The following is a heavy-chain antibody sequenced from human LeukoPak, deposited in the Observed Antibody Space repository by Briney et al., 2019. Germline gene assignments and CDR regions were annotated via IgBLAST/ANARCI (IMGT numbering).Heavy chain of an antibody. Sequence: PSETLSLTCTVSGDSVTTSSYYWGWIRQAPGKGLEWIGTISYSRSTYFNPSLRSRVTMSLDPAKNQVSLKLTSVTAADTAVYFCARVLPRMTTMRGVIGDWFDPWGQGSLVTVSS. CDR3: ARVLPRMTTMRGVIGDWFDP. D-gene: IGHD3-16*02. CDR1: GDSVTTSSYY. V-gene: IGHV4-39*07. J-gene: IGHJ5*02. CDR2: ISYSRST.